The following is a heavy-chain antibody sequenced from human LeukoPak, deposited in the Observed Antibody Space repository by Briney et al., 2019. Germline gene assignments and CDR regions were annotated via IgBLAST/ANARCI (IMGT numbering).Heavy chain of an antibody. V-gene: IGHV1-2*02. D-gene: IGHD3-22*01. CDR2: INPNSGGT. CDR3: ARAGVWDYSDTSGYHNGAFDI. J-gene: IGHJ3*02. CDR1: GYTFTGYY. Sequence: GASVKVSCKASGYTFTGYYMHWVRQAPGQGLEWMGWINPNSGGTNYAQKFQGRVTMTRDTSISTVYMELSSLRSEDTAVYFCARAGVWDYSDTSGYHNGAFDIWGQGTMVTVSS.